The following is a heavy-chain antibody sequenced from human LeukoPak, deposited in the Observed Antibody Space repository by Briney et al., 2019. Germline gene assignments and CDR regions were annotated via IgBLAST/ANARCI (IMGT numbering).Heavy chain of an antibody. D-gene: IGHD5-18*01. J-gene: IGHJ3*02. Sequence: GGSLRLSCAASGFTFTDAWMTWVRQAPGKGLEWVAHMKRRIEGGTTVSAAPVKGRFTISGDESENTVYLHMTSLKSEDTAVYYCATEGYTYGDHAVDNWGQGTVVTVSS. V-gene: IGHV3-15*01. CDR2: MKRRIEGGTT. CDR3: ATEGYTYGDHAVDN. CDR1: GFTFTDAW.